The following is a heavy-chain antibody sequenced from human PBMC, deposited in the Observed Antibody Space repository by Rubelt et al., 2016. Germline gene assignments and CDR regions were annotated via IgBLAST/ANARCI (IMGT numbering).Heavy chain of an antibody. D-gene: IGHD6-19*01. J-gene: IGHJ6*02. V-gene: IGHV1-3*01. CDR1: YTFTSYA. CDR3: ACQGVDESGWLPNFYYYYGMDV. Sequence: YTFTSYAMHWVRQAPGQRLEWMGWINAGNGNTKYSQKFQGRVTITRDTSASTAYMELSSLRSEDTAVYYCACQGVDESGWLPNFYYYYGMDVWGQGTTVTVSS. CDR2: INAGNGNT.